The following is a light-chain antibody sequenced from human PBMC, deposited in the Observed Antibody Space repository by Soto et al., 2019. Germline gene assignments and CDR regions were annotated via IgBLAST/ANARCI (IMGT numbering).Light chain of an antibody. CDR2: GAS. J-gene: IGKJ2*01. Sequence: EIVLTQSPATLSLSPGERATLSCRASQSVSSYLAWYQQKPGQAPRLLISGASSRATGIPDRFSGSGSGTDFTLTISRLEPEDFAVYYCQQYGRSPRTFGQATKLEIK. V-gene: IGKV3-20*01. CDR1: QSVSSY. CDR3: QQYGRSPRT.